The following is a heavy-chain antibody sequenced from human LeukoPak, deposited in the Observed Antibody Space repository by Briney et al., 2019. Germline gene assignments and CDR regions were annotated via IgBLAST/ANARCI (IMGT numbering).Heavy chain of an antibody. CDR2: IYPGDSDT. D-gene: IGHD3-16*01. CDR1: GYSFTNYW. V-gene: IGHV5-51*01. CDR3: ARKYGRGNYYFDY. J-gene: IGHJ4*02. Sequence: GESLKISCKGSGYSFTNYWIGWVRQMPGKGLEWMGIIYPGDSDTRYSPSFQGQVTISADKSISTAYPQWSSLKASDTAMYYCARKYGRGNYYFDYWAREPWSPSPQ.